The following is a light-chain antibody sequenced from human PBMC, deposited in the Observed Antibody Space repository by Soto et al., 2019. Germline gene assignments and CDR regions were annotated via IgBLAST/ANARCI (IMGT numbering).Light chain of an antibody. Sequence: DIQMTQSPSTLSASVGDRVTITCRASHSITTLLAWYQQKPGKAPKLLIHDASSLESGVPSRFNGSRSGTEFTLTIRSLQPDDFATYYCQQYNSYLYTFGQGTKLEIK. CDR2: DAS. J-gene: IGKJ2*01. CDR1: HSITTL. V-gene: IGKV1-5*01. CDR3: QQYNSYLYT.